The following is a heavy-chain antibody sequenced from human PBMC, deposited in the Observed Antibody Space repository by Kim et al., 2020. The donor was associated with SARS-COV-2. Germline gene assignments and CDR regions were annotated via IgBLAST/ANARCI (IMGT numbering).Heavy chain of an antibody. Sequence: SETLSLTCTVSGGSISSSSYYGGWIRQPPGKGLEWIGSIYYSGSTYYNPSLKSRVTISVDTSKNQFSLKLSSVTAADTAVYYCARVERTRYYDILTGYDAFDIWGQGTMVTVSS. J-gene: IGHJ3*02. CDR2: IYYSGST. CDR1: GGSISSSSYY. CDR3: ARVERTRYYDILTGYDAFDI. V-gene: IGHV4-39*01. D-gene: IGHD3-9*01.